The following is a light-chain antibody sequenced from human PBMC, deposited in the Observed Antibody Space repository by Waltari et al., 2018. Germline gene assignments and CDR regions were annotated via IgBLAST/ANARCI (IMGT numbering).Light chain of an antibody. V-gene: IGLV1-44*01. CDR2: RDN. CDR1: DSNIGGNF. CDR3: AVWDDSLNGWV. J-gene: IGLJ3*02. Sequence: QSVLTQSPSASGTPGQRATISCSGSDSNIGGNFVHWYQQFPGTAPKLLIHRDNQRPSGVPDRLSCSKSGTSASLAISGLQSEDEALYFCAVWDDSLNGWVFGGGTKVTVL.